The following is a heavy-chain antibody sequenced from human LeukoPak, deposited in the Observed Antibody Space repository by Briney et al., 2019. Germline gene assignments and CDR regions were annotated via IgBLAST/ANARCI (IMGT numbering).Heavy chain of an antibody. CDR2: IYYSGST. J-gene: IGHJ4*02. Sequence: SETLSLTCTVSGGSISSSSYYWGWIRQPLGKGLEWIGSIYYSGSTYYNPSLKSRVTMSVDNSKSQFSLKLTSVTAADTAVYYCAGNTYYSIDYWGQGTLVTVSS. D-gene: IGHD2/OR15-2a*01. CDR1: GGSISSSSYY. CDR3: AGNTYYSIDY. V-gene: IGHV4-39*07.